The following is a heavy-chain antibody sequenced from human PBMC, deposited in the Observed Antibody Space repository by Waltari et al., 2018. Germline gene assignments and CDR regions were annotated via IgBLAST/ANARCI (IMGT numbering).Heavy chain of an antibody. Sequence: EVQLLESGGGLIQPGGSLSLSCAASGFTVSSNSMSWVRQAPGKGLEWVSVIYSGGSTYYAESVNGRFTISRDSSKNTLYLQMSSLRADDTAVYYCARDKGILAAYFDYWGQGTLVTVSS. J-gene: IGHJ4*02. CDR2: IYSGGST. V-gene: IGHV3-53*01. D-gene: IGHD5-18*01. CDR1: GFTVSSNS. CDR3: ARDKGILAAYFDY.